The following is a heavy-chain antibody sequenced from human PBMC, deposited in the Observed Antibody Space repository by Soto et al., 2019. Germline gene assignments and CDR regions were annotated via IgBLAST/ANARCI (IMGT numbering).Heavy chain of an antibody. CDR2: ISEDGRNK. CDR3: AKDSVAATIRIYDY. V-gene: IGHV3-30*18. Sequence: GGSLRLSCAASGFTFSSYGMHWVRQAPGKELEWVAIISEDGRNKYYADSVKGRFTISRDNSKNTVYLQMNSLRAEDTAVYYCAKDSVAATIRIYDYWGQGTLVTVSS. D-gene: IGHD5-12*01. J-gene: IGHJ4*02. CDR1: GFTFSSYG.